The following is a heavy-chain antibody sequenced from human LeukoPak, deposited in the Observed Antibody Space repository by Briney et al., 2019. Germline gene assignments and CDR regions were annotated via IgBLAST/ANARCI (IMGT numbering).Heavy chain of an antibody. CDR1: GYTFTSYE. CDR3: ARAVAANDY. D-gene: IGHD2-15*01. Sequence: ASVKVSCKASGYTFTSYEINWVRQATGQGLEWMGWMNPNSGNTGYAQNFQSRVTMTRDTSISTAYMELSSLRSEDTAVYYCARAVAANDYWGQGTLVTVSS. J-gene: IGHJ4*02. CDR2: MNPNSGNT. V-gene: IGHV1-8*01.